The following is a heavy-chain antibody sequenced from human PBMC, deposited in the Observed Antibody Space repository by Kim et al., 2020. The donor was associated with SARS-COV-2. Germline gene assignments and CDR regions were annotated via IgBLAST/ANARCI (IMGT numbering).Heavy chain of an antibody. V-gene: IGHV3-7*01. J-gene: IGHJ4*02. CDR2: IKQDGSEK. Sequence: GGSLRLSCAASGFTFSSYWMSWVRQAPGKGLEWVANIKQDGSEKYYVDSVKGRFTISRDNAKNSLYLQMNSLRAEDTAVYYCARGSHYMVVVPFDYWGQGTLVTVSS. D-gene: IGHD2-15*01. CDR1: GFTFSSYW. CDR3: ARGSHYMVVVPFDY.